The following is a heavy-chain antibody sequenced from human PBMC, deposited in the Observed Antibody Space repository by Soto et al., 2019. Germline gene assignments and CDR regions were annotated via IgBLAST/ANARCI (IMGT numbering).Heavy chain of an antibody. D-gene: IGHD2-15*01. V-gene: IGHV2-5*02. CDR1: GFSLSTSGVG. Sequence: QITLKESGPTLVKPTQTLTLTCTFSGFSLSTSGVGVGWIRQPPGKALEWLALIYWDDDKRYSPSLKSRLTITKDTTKTQVVLTMTNMDPVDTATYYCAHRPTEGGRVAFDIWGQGTMVTVSS. J-gene: IGHJ3*02. CDR2: IYWDDDK. CDR3: AHRPTEGGRVAFDI.